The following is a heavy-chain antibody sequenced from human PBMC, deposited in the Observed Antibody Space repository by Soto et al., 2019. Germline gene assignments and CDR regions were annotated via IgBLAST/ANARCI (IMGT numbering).Heavy chain of an antibody. CDR3: ARSPIVVVVAATGSWFDP. CDR2: ISAYNGNT. Sequence: ASVKVSCKASGYTFTSYGISWVRQAPGQGLEWMGWISAYNGNTNYAQKLQGRVTMTTDTSTSTAYMELRSLRSDDTAMYYCARSPIVVVVAATGSWFDPWGQGTLVTVSS. CDR1: GYTFTSYG. V-gene: IGHV1-18*01. D-gene: IGHD2-15*01. J-gene: IGHJ5*02.